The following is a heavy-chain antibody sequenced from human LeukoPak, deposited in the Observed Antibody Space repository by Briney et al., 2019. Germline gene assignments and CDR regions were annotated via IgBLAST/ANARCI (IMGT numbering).Heavy chain of an antibody. V-gene: IGHV3-23*01. Sequence: PGGSLRLSCAASGFTFSNYAMNWVRQAPGKGLEWVSGISGGGEGTFYADSVKGRFTISRDISKSTLFLQMNSLRVEDTAVYYCARASTTVPNLLDHWGRGTLVTVSS. J-gene: IGHJ4*02. CDR2: ISGGGEGT. CDR1: GFTFSNYA. CDR3: ARASTTVPNLLDH. D-gene: IGHD4-17*01.